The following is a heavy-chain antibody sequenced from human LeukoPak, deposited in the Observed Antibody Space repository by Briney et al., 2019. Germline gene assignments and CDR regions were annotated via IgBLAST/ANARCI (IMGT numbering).Heavy chain of an antibody. V-gene: IGHV3-66*01. Sequence: PGGSLRLSCAASAFTVSSNYMSWVRQAPGKGLEWVSVIYSGGSTYYADSVKGRFTISRDNSKNTLYLQMNSLRAEDTAVYYCARANYDSSGYRYFDYWGQGSPVTVSS. CDR2: IYSGGST. CDR3: ARANYDSSGYRYFDY. D-gene: IGHD3-22*01. J-gene: IGHJ4*02. CDR1: AFTVSSNY.